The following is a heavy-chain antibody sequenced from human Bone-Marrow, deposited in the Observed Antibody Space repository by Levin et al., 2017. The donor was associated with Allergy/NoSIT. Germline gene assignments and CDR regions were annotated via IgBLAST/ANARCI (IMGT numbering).Heavy chain of an antibody. CDR2: IYYSGST. CDR3: ARDLDLQSAV. V-gene: IGHV4-30-4*01. D-gene: IGHD4-11*01. J-gene: IGHJ4*02. CDR1: GASVSSGDYF. Sequence: PSETLSLTCTVSGASVSSGDYFWSWIRQSPGKGLQWIGYIYYSGSTYYNPSLQSRVTFSVDTSKKRFSLKMSSVTAADTAVYYCARDLDLQSAVWGQGTLVTVSS.